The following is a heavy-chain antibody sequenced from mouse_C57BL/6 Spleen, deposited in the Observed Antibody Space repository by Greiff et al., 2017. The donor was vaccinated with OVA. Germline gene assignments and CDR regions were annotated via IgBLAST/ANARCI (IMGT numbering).Heavy chain of an antibody. Sequence: EVQLKESGPELVKPGASVKIPCKASGCTFTDYNMDWVKQSHGKSLEWIGDINPNNGGTIYNQKFKGKATLTVDKSSSTAYMELRSLTSEDTAVYYCARYRDYYGSSSYWYFDVWGTGTTVTVSS. CDR2: INPNNGGT. D-gene: IGHD1-1*01. CDR3: ARYRDYYGSSSYWYFDV. V-gene: IGHV1-18*01. CDR1: GCTFTDYN. J-gene: IGHJ1*03.